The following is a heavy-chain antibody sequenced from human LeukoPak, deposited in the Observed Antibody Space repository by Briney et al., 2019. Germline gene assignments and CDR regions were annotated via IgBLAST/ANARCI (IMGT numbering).Heavy chain of an antibody. CDR1: GFTFSSYA. D-gene: IGHD5-24*01. V-gene: IGHV3-30-3*01. CDR3: ATGRDGYNLDY. CDR2: ISYDGSNK. Sequence: PGGSLRLSCAASGFTFSSYAMHWVRQAPGKGPEWVAVISYDGSNKYYADSVKGRFTISRDNSKNTLYLQMNSLRAEDTAVYYCATGRDGYNLDYWGQGTLVTVSS. J-gene: IGHJ4*02.